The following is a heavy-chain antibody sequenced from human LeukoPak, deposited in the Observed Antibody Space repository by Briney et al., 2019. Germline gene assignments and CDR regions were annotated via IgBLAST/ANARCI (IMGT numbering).Heavy chain of an antibody. CDR1: GFTFSNYA. D-gene: IGHD2-21*02. J-gene: IGHJ4*02. CDR3: AKDFTVVVTAIVDY. V-gene: IGHV3-23*01. CDR2: ISGSGGST. Sequence: GGSLRLSCAASGFTFSNYAMSWVRQAPGKGLEWVSAISGSGGSTYYADSVKGRFTISRDNSKNTLYLQMNSLRAEDTAVYYCAKDFTVVVTAIVDYWGQGTLVTVSS.